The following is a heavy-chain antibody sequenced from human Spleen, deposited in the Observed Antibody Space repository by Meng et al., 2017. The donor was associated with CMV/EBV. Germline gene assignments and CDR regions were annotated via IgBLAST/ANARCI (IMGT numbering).Heavy chain of an antibody. Sequence: GGSLRLSCAASGFTFSRYWMHWVRQAPGKGLEWVANIKQDGSEKYYVDSVKGRFTISRDNAKNSLYLQMNSLRAEDTAIYYCARDSAWVVPAAIEANNWFDPWGQGTLVTVSS. CDR2: IKQDGSEK. CDR1: GFTFSRYW. D-gene: IGHD2-2*01. J-gene: IGHJ5*02. CDR3: ARDSAWVVPAAIEANNWFDP. V-gene: IGHV3-7*01.